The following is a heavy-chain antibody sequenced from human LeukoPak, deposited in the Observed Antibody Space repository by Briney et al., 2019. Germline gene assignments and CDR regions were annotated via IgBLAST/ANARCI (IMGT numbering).Heavy chain of an antibody. CDR1: VYSFTSYW. Sequence: HGESLKIPCKGSVYSFTSYWIGWVRQMPGKGLEWMGIIYPGDSDTRYSPSFQGQVTISADKSISTAYLQRSSLKASDTAMYYCARLRYCSGGSCYVGGMDVWGQGTTVTVSS. CDR2: IYPGDSDT. J-gene: IGHJ6*02. D-gene: IGHD2-15*01. CDR3: ARLRYCSGGSCYVGGMDV. V-gene: IGHV5-51*01.